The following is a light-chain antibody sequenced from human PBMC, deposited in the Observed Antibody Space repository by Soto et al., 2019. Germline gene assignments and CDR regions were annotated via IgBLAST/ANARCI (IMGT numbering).Light chain of an antibody. J-gene: IGLJ2*01. CDR3: CSYAGSYTLV. Sequence: QSVLTQPASVSGSPGQSITISCTGTISDIGGYNYVSWYQQHPGKAPKLMIYDVSKRPSGVPDRFSGSKSGNTASLTISGLQAEDEADYYCCSYAGSYTLVFGGGTKVTVL. CDR1: ISDIGGYNY. CDR2: DVS. V-gene: IGLV2-11*01.